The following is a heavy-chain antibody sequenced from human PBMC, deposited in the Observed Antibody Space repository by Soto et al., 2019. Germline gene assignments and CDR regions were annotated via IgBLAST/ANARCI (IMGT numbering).Heavy chain of an antibody. Sequence: QVQLQESGPGLVKPSQTLSLTCTVSGGSISSGDYYWSWIRQPPGKGLEWIGYIYYSGSTYYNPSLKSRVTISVDTSKNHSPLKLSSVTAEDTAVYYCARGGTMVRGRSEGMDVWGQGTTSTVSS. CDR2: IYYSGST. D-gene: IGHD3-10*01. CDR3: ARGGTMVRGRSEGMDV. J-gene: IGHJ6*02. CDR1: GGSISSGDYY. V-gene: IGHV4-30-4*01.